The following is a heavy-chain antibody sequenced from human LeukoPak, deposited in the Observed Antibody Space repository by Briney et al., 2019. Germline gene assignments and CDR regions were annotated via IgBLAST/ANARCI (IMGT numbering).Heavy chain of an antibody. Sequence: SETLSLTCTVSGYSISSGYYWGWIRQPPGKGLEWIGSIYHSGSTYYNPSLKSRVTISVDTSKNQFSLKLSSVTAADTAVYYCAGLFGVARYYYYMDVWGKGTTVTVSS. V-gene: IGHV4-38-2*02. CDR2: IYHSGST. J-gene: IGHJ6*03. D-gene: IGHD3-3*01. CDR1: GYSISSGYY. CDR3: AGLFGVARYYYYMDV.